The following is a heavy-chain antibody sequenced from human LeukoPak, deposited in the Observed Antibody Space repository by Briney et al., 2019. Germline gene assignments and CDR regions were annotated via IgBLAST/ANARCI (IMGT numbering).Heavy chain of an antibody. D-gene: IGHD3-9*01. V-gene: IGHV3-21*01. Sequence: PGGSLRLSCAASGFTFSSYSMNWVRQAPGKGLEWVSSISSSSSYIYYADSVKGRFTISRDNAKNSLYLQMNSLRAEDTAVYYCARCKGDYDILTGPFAFDYWGQGTLVTVSS. J-gene: IGHJ4*02. CDR2: ISSSSSYI. CDR1: GFTFSSYS. CDR3: ARCKGDYDILTGPFAFDY.